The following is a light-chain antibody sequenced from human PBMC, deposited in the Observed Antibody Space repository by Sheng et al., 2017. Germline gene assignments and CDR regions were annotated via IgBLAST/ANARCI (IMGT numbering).Light chain of an antibody. CDR1: QSVSSN. Sequence: EIVMTQSPATLSLSPGERATLSCRASQSVSSNVAWYQQKPGLAPRLLIYGASSRATGFPARLSGSWSGTDFTLTISHLQSEDFATYFCQQYQSYPPTFGQGTRVDIQ. V-gene: IGKV3-15*01. J-gene: IGKJ1*01. CDR2: GAS. CDR3: QQYQSYPPT.